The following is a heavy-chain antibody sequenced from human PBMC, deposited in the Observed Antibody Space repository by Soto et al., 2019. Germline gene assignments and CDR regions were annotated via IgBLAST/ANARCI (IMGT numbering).Heavy chain of an antibody. Sequence: GGSLRLSCAASGFTLSYYGMSWVRQAPGKGLEWVSAVSPNGQGIYYADSVRGRFTISRDNSKNTLYLQMNSLRAEDTAVYYCARRVRFWTYYYGMDVWGQGTTVTVSS. V-gene: IGHV3-23*01. D-gene: IGHD3-3*01. CDR2: VSPNGQGI. CDR1: GFTLSYYG. J-gene: IGHJ6*02. CDR3: ARRVRFWTYYYGMDV.